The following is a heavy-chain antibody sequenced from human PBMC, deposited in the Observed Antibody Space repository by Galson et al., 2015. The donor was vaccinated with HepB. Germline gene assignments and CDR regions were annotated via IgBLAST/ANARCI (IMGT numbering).Heavy chain of an antibody. CDR3: ARGQPPPFDCSSTSYYVHYYYYMDV. D-gene: IGHD2-2*01. V-gene: IGHV3-11*01. CDR2: ISSSGSTI. Sequence: SLRLSCAASGFTFSDYYMSWIRQAPGKGLEWVSYISSSGSTIYYADSVKGRFTISRDNAKNSLYLQMNSLRAEDTAVYYCARGQPPPFDCSSTSYYVHYYYYMDVWGQGTTVTVSS. J-gene: IGHJ6*03. CDR1: GFTFSDYY.